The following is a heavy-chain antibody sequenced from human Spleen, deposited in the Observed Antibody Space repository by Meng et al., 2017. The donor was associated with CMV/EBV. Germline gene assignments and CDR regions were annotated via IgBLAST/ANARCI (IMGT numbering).Heavy chain of an antibody. CDR2: IHAGDTAT. CDR3: AALGAAAEVADY. Sequence: SCNGSGYSFTSYWIGWVRQRPGQGLEWMGVIHAGDTATRYSPCFQGQVPISADKSISTVYMQWSSLQASDTAMYSCAALGAAAEVADYWGQGTLVTVSS. CDR1: GYSFTSYW. V-gene: IGHV5-51*01. J-gene: IGHJ4*02. D-gene: IGHD6-13*01.